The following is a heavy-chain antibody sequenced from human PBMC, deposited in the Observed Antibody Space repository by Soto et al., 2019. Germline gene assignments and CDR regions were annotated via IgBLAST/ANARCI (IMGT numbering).Heavy chain of an antibody. CDR3: ARDQQLDCSSTSCYVPYYYYYYGMDV. CDR2: ISSSSSTI. D-gene: IGHD2-2*01. V-gene: IGHV3-48*01. Sequence: PGGSLRLSCAASGFTFSSYSMNWVRQAPGKGLEWVSYISSSSSTIYYADSVKGRFTISRDNAKNSLYLQMNSLRAEDTAVYYCARDQQLDCSSTSCYVPYYYYYYGMDVWGQGTTVTVSS. J-gene: IGHJ6*02. CDR1: GFTFSSYS.